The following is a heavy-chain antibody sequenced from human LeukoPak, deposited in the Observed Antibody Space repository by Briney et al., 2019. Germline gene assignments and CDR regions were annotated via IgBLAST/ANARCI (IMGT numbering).Heavy chain of an antibody. CDR1: GFTFSSYA. J-gene: IGHJ4*02. CDR2: ICGSGGSR. CDR3: AKAVYCSSPSCYGGFDC. V-gene: IGHV3-23*01. Sequence: PGGSLRLSCAASGFTFSSYAMSWVRQAPGKGLEWVSGICGSGGSRYYADSVKGRFTISRDNSKPTLYLQMNSLSAEDAAVYYCAKAVYCSSPSCYGGFDCWGQGTLVTVSS. D-gene: IGHD2-2*01.